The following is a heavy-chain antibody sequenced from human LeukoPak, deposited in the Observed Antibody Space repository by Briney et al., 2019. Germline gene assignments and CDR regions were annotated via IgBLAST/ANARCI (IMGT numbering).Heavy chain of an antibody. V-gene: IGHV4-59*01. CDR3: ARGHSSSWYNFQH. D-gene: IGHD6-13*01. Sequence: SETLSLTCTVSGGSISSYYWSWIRQPPGKGLEWIGYIYYSGSTNYNPSLKSRVTISVDTPKNQFSLKLSSVTAADTAVYYCARGHSSSWYNFQHWGQGTLVTVSS. CDR2: IYYSGST. CDR1: GGSISSYY. J-gene: IGHJ1*01.